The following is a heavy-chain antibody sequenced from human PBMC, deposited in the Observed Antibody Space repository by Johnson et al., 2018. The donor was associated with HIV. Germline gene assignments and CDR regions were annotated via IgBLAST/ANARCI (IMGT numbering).Heavy chain of an antibody. CDR3: AKDRGAARAFDAFAI. Sequence: QVQLVESGGGVVQPGRSLRLSCAASGFTFSSYGMRWVRQAPGKGLEWVAVIWYDGSNKYYADSVKGRFTISRDNSKNTLYLPMNSLRAEETAVDYCAKDRGAARAFDAFAIWGQGTMVTISS. D-gene: IGHD6-6*01. CDR2: IWYDGSNK. J-gene: IGHJ3*02. CDR1: GFTFSSYG. V-gene: IGHV3-33*06.